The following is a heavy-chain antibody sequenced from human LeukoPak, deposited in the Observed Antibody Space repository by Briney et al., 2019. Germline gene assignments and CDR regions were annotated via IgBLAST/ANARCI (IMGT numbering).Heavy chain of an antibody. CDR1: GFTFSNYW. V-gene: IGHV3-7*01. J-gene: IGHJ4*02. CDR2: IKEGGSEK. Sequence: GGSLRLSCAASGFTFSNYWMTWVRQAPGKGLEWVANIKEGGSEKYYVDSVKGRFTISRDNAKNSAFLQMNSLRAEDTAVYYCARVDSAEKRDFDYWGQGTLVAVSS. D-gene: IGHD3-22*01. CDR3: ARVDSAEKRDFDY.